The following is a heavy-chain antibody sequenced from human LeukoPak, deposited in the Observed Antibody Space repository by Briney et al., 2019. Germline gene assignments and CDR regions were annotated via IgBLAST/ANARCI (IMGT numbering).Heavy chain of an antibody. CDR3: AVPTVPAAMAYFDY. J-gene: IGHJ4*02. D-gene: IGHD2-2*01. CDR1: GGSISSSSYY. Sequence: PSETLSLTCTVSGGSISSSSYYWGWIRQPPGKGLELIRSIYYSGSTYYNPSLKSRVTISVDTSKNQFSLKLSSVTAADTAVYYCAVPTVPAAMAYFDYWGQGTLVTVSS. V-gene: IGHV4-39*01. CDR2: IYYSGST.